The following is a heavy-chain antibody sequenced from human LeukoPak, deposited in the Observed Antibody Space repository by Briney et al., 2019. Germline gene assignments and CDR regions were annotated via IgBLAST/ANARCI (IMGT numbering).Heavy chain of an antibody. CDR1: GFTVSSNY. J-gene: IGHJ4*02. V-gene: IGHV3-53*05. CDR3: ARAVAGTYFES. Sequence: PGGSLRLSCAASGFTVSSNYMSWVRQAPGKGLEWVSIIYSGGSTYYADSVKGRFTISRDNSKNTSSLELNSLRDEDTAVYYCARAVAGTYFESWGQGTLVAVSS. D-gene: IGHD6-19*01. CDR2: IYSGGST.